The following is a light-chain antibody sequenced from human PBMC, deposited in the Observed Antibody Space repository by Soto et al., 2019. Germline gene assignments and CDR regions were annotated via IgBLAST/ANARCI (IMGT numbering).Light chain of an antibody. Sequence: QSALTQPPSASGSPGQSVTISCTGTSSDVGTYNYVSWYQQHPGKVPKLMIYEVIKRPSGVPDRFSGSKSGNTASLTVSGLQAEDEADYYCSSYTGTNTVIFGGGTKVTVL. CDR2: EVI. CDR1: SSDVGTYNY. V-gene: IGLV2-8*01. J-gene: IGLJ2*01. CDR3: SSYTGTNTVI.